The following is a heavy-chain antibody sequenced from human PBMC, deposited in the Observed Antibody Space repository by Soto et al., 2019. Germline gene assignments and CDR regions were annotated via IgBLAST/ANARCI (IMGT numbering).Heavy chain of an antibody. CDR1: GFTFRSYD. V-gene: IGHV3-13*01. D-gene: IGHD6-6*01. CDR3: ARDLYSSSSHYYYYGMDV. Sequence: GGSLRLSCAASGFTFRSYDMHWVRQATGKGLEWVSAIGTAGDTYYPGSVKGRFTISRENAKNSLYLQMNSLRAGDTAVYYCARDLYSSSSHYYYYGMDVWGQGTTVTVSS. CDR2: IGTAGDT. J-gene: IGHJ6*02.